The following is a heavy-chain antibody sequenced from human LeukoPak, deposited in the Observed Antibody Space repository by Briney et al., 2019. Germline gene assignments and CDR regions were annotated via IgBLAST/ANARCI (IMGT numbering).Heavy chain of an antibody. J-gene: IGHJ5*02. CDR1: GDSVSSNSAA. V-gene: IGHV6-1*01. Sequence: SQTLSLTCAISGDSVSSNSAAWNWIRQSPSRGLEWLGRTYYRSKWYNDYAVSVKSRITINPGTSKNQFSLQLNSVTPEDTAVYYCARARSGSSWYNYNWFDPWGQGTLVTVSS. D-gene: IGHD6-13*01. CDR3: ARARSGSSWYNYNWFDP. CDR2: TYYRSKWYN.